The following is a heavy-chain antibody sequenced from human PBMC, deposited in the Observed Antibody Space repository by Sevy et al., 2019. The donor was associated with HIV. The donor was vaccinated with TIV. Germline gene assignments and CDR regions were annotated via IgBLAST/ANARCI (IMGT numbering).Heavy chain of an antibody. CDR3: ARSQNVDSAPFDS. J-gene: IGHJ5*01. V-gene: IGHV4-30-4*01. CDR1: GGSISTGDDY. CDR2: FFYSDSP. Sequence: SEALSLTCTVSGGSISTGDDYCSWIRQHPGKGLEWIGYFFYSDSPHYSPSLKSRLTISMDMSKNKVYLKLSSVTAADTAVYFCARSQNVDSAPFDSWGQGALVTVSS. D-gene: IGHD5-18*01.